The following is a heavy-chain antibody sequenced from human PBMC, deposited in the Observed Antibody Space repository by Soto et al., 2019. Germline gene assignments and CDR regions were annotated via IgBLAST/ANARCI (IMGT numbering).Heavy chain of an antibody. J-gene: IGHJ6*02. Sequence: ASVKVSCEASGYSFTDYHIHWVRQAPGQGLEWLGRINPKSGGTSTAQKFQGWVTMTTDTSISTASMELTRLTFDDTAIYYCARGDSTDCSNGVCSFFYNHDMDVWGQGSTLTVSS. V-gene: IGHV1-2*04. D-gene: IGHD2-8*01. CDR1: GYSFTDYH. CDR3: ARGDSTDCSNGVCSFFYNHDMDV. CDR2: INPKSGGT.